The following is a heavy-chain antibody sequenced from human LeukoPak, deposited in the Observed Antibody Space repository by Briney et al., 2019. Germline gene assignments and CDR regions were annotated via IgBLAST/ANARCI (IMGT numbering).Heavy chain of an antibody. V-gene: IGHV3-23*01. J-gene: IGHJ4*02. CDR3: GRDATAFDY. CDR2: ISGSVGTT. Sequence: GGSLRLSCAASGFTFSSYAMNWVRQAPGKGLEWVSAISGSVGTTYYADPVKVRFTICRDNAKNSLYLQMNSLRAEDTAVYYCGRDATAFDYWGQGELVTVSS. CDR1: GFTFSSYA. D-gene: IGHD2-21*02.